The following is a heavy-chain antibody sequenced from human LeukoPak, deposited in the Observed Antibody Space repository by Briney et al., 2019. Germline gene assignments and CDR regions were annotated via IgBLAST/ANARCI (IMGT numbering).Heavy chain of an antibody. CDR2: IGGSGGST. Sequence: GGSLRLSCAASGFTFSTYAMSWVRQAPGKGLGWVSAIGGSGGSTYYADSVKGRFTISRDNSKNTLYLQMNSLRAEDTAVYYCARGIYGGNYYYYYYMDVWGKGTTVTISS. CDR3: ARGIYGGNYYYYYYMDV. V-gene: IGHV3-23*01. J-gene: IGHJ6*03. D-gene: IGHD4-23*01. CDR1: GFTFSTYA.